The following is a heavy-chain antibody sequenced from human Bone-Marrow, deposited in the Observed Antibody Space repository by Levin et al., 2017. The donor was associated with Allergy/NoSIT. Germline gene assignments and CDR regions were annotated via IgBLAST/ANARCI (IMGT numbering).Heavy chain of an antibody. CDR1: GYTFTSYG. J-gene: IGHJ5*02. CDR2: ISAYNGNT. Sequence: GESLKISCKASGYTFTSYGISWVRQAPGQGLEWMGWISAYNGNTNYAQKLQGRVTMTTDTSTSTAYMELRSLRSDDTAVYYCARDSNNWFDPWGQGTLVTVSS. CDR3: ARDSNNWFDP. V-gene: IGHV1-18*01.